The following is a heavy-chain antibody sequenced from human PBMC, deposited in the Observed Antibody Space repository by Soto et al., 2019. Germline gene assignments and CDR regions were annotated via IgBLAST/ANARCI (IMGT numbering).Heavy chain of an antibody. Sequence: QVQLVQSGSEVKKSGSSVKVSCKASRGTFNRYAISWVRQAPGQGLEWMGGIIPMFGSANYAQKFQGRVTITADESTNTAYMEMSSLISDDTAVYYCATEGGHNYGLGRGHPFDPWGQGTLVTVSS. CDR1: RGTFNRYA. J-gene: IGHJ5*02. V-gene: IGHV1-69*01. CDR3: ATEGGHNYGLGRGHPFDP. D-gene: IGHD4-17*01. CDR2: IIPMFGSA.